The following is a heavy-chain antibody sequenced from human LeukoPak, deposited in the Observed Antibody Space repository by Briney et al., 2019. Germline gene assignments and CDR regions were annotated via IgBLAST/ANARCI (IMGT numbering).Heavy chain of an antibody. CDR3: AREARQGGLGDYIPLDY. D-gene: IGHD4-17*01. CDR1: GGTFSSYA. Sequence: ASVKVSCKASGGTFSSYAISWVRQAPGQGLEWMGGIIPIFGTANYAQKFQGRVTITADESTSTAYMELSSLRSEDTAVYYCAREARQGGLGDYIPLDYWGQGTLVTVSS. J-gene: IGHJ4*02. CDR2: IIPIFGTA. V-gene: IGHV1-69*13.